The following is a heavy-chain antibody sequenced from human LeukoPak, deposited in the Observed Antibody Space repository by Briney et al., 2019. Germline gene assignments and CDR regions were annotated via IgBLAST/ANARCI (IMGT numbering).Heavy chain of an antibody. D-gene: IGHD6-13*01. J-gene: IGHJ4*02. Sequence: ASVKVSCKASGYTFTGYYMHWVRQAPGQGLEWMGWINPNSGGTNYAQKFQGRVTMTRDTSISTAYMELSRLRSDDTAVYYCARDNGYSSWIDYWGQGTLVTVSS. CDR3: ARDNGYSSWIDY. V-gene: IGHV1-2*02. CDR1: GYTFTGYY. CDR2: INPNSGGT.